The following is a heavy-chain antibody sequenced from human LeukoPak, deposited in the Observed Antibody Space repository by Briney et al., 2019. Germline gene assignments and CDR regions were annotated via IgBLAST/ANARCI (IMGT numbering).Heavy chain of an antibody. V-gene: IGHV2-5*01. D-gene: IGHD2-21*02. CDR3: AHSRYCGSDCYGIEFDY. J-gene: IGHJ4*02. CDR1: GFSLTFSSDGVG. Sequence: SGPTLVNPTQTLTLTCTFSGFSLTFSSDGVGVGWIRQPPGKALEWLGLIYWNDDKRYRQSLKSKVTITKDTSKDQVVLTMTSVDPVDTATYYCAHSRYCGSDCYGIEFDYWGQGTLVTVSS. CDR2: IYWNDDK.